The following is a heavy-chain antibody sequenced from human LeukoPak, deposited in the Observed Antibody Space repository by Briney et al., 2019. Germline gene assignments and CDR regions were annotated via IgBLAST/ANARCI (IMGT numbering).Heavy chain of an antibody. CDR3: ARSLTMVRAYDY. CDR1: GFTFSSYG. J-gene: IGHJ4*02. V-gene: IGHV3-30*03. D-gene: IGHD3-10*01. Sequence: GGSLRLSCAVSGFTFSSYGMHWVRQAPGKGLEWVAAISYDGNNKYYADSVKGRFTISRDNSKNTVYLQMNSLRTEDTAVYYCARSLTMVRAYDYWGQGTLVTVSS. CDR2: ISYDGNNK.